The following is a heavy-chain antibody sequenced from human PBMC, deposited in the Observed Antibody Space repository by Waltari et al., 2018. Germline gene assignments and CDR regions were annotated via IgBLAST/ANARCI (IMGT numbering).Heavy chain of an antibody. D-gene: IGHD6-19*01. CDR3: AKDQAEWLVLDGYFDS. CDR2: IGGIGYYT. Sequence: EVQLLESGGDLEQPGGSLRISCVGSGFNFSNYAMNWVRQAPGKGRAWGSIIGGIGYYTYYADSVKGRFTISRDNSNNTVFLHMNNLRVEDTAIYFCAKDQAEWLVLDGYFDSWGQGTPVTVSS. V-gene: IGHV3-23*01. CDR1: GFNFSNYA. J-gene: IGHJ4*02.